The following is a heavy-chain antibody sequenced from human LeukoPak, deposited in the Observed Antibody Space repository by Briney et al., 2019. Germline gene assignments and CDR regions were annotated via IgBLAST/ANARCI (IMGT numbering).Heavy chain of an antibody. D-gene: IGHD6-25*01. J-gene: IGHJ6*03. CDR3: AKDPRLTATVYYYYYYYMDV. CDR1: GFTFSSYS. Sequence: PGGSLRLSCAASGFTFSSYSMNWVRQAPGKGLEWVSYISSSSSTIYYADSVKGRFTISRDNSKNTLYLQINSLRAEDTAVYYCAKDPRLTATVYYYYYYYMDVWGKGTTVTVSS. V-gene: IGHV3-48*01. CDR2: ISSSSSTI.